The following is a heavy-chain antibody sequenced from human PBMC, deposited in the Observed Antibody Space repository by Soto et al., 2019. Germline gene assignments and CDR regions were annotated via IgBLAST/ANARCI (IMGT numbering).Heavy chain of an antibody. CDR3: ARVRGDSSGSYYFDY. CDR2: ISSSGSTT. Sequence: PGGSLRLSCAASGFSLSDYYMSWIRQAPGEGLEWVSYISSSGSTTHYADSVKGRFTISKDNAKNSVYLQMNSLRVEDTAVYYCARVRGDSSGSYYFDYWGQGTLVTVSS. CDR1: GFSLSDYY. D-gene: IGHD3-22*01. V-gene: IGHV3-11*01. J-gene: IGHJ4*02.